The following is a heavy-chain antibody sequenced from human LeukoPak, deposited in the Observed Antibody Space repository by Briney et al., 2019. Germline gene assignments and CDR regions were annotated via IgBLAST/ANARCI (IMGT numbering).Heavy chain of an antibody. J-gene: IGHJ5*02. D-gene: IGHD5-18*01. V-gene: IGHV3-7*01. Sequence: PGGSLRLSCAASGFTFSIYWMSWVRQAPGKGLEWVANIKQDGSEKYYVDSVKGRFTISRDNAKNSLNLQMNSLRAEDTAVYYCARDQYSSENWFDPWGQGTLVTVSS. CDR2: IKQDGSEK. CDR3: ARDQYSSENWFDP. CDR1: GFTFSIYW.